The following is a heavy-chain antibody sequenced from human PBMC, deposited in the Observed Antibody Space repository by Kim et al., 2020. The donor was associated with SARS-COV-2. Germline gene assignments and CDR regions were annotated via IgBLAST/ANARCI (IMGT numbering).Heavy chain of an antibody. J-gene: IGHJ3*02. V-gene: IGHV1-69*01. CDR3: AREYCSGGSCYKDAFDI. Sequence: FQGRVTITADEATSTAYMELISLRSEDTAVYYCAREYCSGGSCYKDAFDIWGQGTMVTVSS. D-gene: IGHD2-15*01.